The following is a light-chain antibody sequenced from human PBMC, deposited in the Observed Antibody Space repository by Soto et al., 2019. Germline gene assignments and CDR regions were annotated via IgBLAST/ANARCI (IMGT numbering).Light chain of an antibody. Sequence: DIQLTQSPSFLSASVGDRVTITCRASQGISSYLAWYQQKPGKAPKLLIYAASTFQSGVPSRFSGSGSGTEFTLTISSLQPEDFATYYCQQLNSYHRVTFGGGTKVEIK. J-gene: IGKJ4*01. V-gene: IGKV1-9*01. CDR1: QGISSY. CDR3: QQLNSYHRVT. CDR2: AAS.